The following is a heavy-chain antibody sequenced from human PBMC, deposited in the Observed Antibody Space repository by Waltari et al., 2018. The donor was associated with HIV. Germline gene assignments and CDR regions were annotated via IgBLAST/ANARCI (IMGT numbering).Heavy chain of an antibody. V-gene: IGHV3-48*03. CDR2: IGSSGSTI. CDR3: ARAFMIRGTGAFDI. J-gene: IGHJ3*02. CDR1: GFTFSSYE. D-gene: IGHD3-10*01. Sequence: EVQVVESGGGLVQPGGSLRLSCAASGFTFSSYEMNWVRQAPGKGLELVSYIGSSGSTIYFADSVKGRFTMSRDNAKNSLYLRMNSLSAEDTAVYYCARAFMIRGTGAFDIWGQGTMVTVSS.